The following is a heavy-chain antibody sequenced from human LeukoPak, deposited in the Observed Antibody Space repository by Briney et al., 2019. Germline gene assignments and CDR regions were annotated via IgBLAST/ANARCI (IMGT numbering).Heavy chain of an antibody. V-gene: IGHV4-59*08. CDR1: GGSISSYY. D-gene: IGHD3-9*01. CDR2: IYYSGST. CDR3: AGHRGGGDNYDILTGPTGSFDY. Sequence: SETLSLTCTVSGGSISSYYWSWIRQPPGKGLEWIGYIYYSGSTNYNPSLKSRVTISVDTSKNQFSLKLSSVTAADTAVYYCAGHRGGGDNYDILTGPTGSFDYWGQGTLVTVSS. J-gene: IGHJ4*02.